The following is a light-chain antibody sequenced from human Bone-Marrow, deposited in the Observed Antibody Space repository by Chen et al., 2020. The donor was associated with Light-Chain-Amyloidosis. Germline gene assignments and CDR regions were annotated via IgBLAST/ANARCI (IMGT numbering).Light chain of an antibody. V-gene: IGLV3-21*02. J-gene: IGLJ3*02. CDR2: DDS. CDR1: NIGATS. CDR3: QVWDRSSDRPV. Sequence: SYVLNQPSPVSGAPGQTATIACGGNNIGATSVHWYQQTPGQAPLLVVYDDSDRPSGIPERLSGSNSGNTATLTISRVEAGDEADYYCQVWDRSSDRPVFGGGTKLTVL.